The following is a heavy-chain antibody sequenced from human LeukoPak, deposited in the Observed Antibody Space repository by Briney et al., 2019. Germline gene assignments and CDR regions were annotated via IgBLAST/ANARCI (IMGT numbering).Heavy chain of an antibody. CDR3: ASRAATYYYDSSGPG. CDR1: GGSFSDYY. CDR2: INHSGST. Sequence: SETLSLTCAVYGGSFSDYYWTCIRQPPGKGLEWIGEINHSGSTNYNPSLKSRVTISVDTSKNQFSLKVNSVTAADTAMYYCASRAATYYYDSSGPGWGQGTLVTVSS. V-gene: IGHV4-34*01. J-gene: IGHJ1*01. D-gene: IGHD3-22*01.